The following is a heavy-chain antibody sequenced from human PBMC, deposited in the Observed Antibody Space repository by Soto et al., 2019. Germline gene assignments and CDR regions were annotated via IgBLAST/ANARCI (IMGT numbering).Heavy chain of an antibody. CDR3: ARTPESAHHDY. V-gene: IGHV1-2*02. J-gene: IGHJ4*02. CDR1: GYTFTDYY. Sequence: QVQLVQSGAEVKMPGASVKVSCKASGYTFTDYYVHWVRQAPGQGLEWVASINPKTGSTHYAQKFQGRVTMTRDTSINTAHMEVTSLTSDDTAVYYCARTPESAHHDYWGQGTLVTVSS. CDR2: INPKTGST. D-gene: IGHD6-6*01.